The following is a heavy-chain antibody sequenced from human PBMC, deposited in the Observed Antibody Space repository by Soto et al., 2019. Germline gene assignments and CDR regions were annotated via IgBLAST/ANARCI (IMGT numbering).Heavy chain of an antibody. Sequence: KASETLSLTCTVSGGSISSSSYYWGWIRQPPGKGLEWIGSIYYSGSTYYNPSLKSRVTISVDTSKNQFSLKLSSVTAADTAVYYCGGGYYYYGMDVWGQGTTVTVSS. J-gene: IGHJ6*02. CDR3: GGGYYYYGMDV. D-gene: IGHD3-10*01. V-gene: IGHV4-39*01. CDR1: GGSISSSSYY. CDR2: IYYSGST.